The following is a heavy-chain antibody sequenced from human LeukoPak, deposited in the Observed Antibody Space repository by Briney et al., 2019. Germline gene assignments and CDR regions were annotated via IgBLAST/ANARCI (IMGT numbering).Heavy chain of an antibody. CDR1: GFTFSSYG. CDR3: ANLNAMVRGVITTGVKAFDI. D-gene: IGHD3-10*01. CDR2: ISGSGGST. V-gene: IGHV3-23*01. Sequence: PGGSLRLSCAASGFTFSSYGMSWVRQAPGKGLEWVSAISGSGGSTYYADSVKGRFTISRDNSKNTLYLQTNSLRAEDTAVYYCANLNAMVRGVITTGVKAFDIWGQGTMVTVSS. J-gene: IGHJ3*02.